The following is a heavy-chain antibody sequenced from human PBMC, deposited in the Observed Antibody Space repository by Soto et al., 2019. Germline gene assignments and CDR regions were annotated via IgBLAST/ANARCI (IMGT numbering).Heavy chain of an antibody. CDR1: GYTFTGHH. Sequence: ASVKVSCKASGYTFTGHHLHWVRQAPGQGLEWMGWINPNTGGTDYAQKFQGRVTLTRDTSITTVYIELRRLRSDDTAAYFCARDLAFGGVIAYFGMDVWGQGTTVTVS. CDR3: ARDLAFGGVIAYFGMDV. J-gene: IGHJ6*02. CDR2: INPNTGGT. D-gene: IGHD3-16*02. V-gene: IGHV1-2*02.